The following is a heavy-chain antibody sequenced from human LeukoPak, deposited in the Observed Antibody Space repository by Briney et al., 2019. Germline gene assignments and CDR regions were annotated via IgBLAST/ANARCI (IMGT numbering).Heavy chain of an antibody. J-gene: IGHJ4*02. CDR3: ARDLSYGDHFHY. D-gene: IGHD4-17*01. V-gene: IGHV1-2*02. CDR1: GYTFTGYY. CDR2: INPNSGGT. Sequence: ASVKVSCKASGYTFTGYYMHWVRQAPGQGLEWMGWINPNSGGTNYAQKFQGRVTMTRDTSISTAYMELSRLRSDDTAVYYCARDLSYGDHFHYWGQGPLVTVSS.